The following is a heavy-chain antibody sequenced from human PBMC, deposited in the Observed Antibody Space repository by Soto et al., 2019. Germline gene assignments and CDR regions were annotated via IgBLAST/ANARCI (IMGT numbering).Heavy chain of an antibody. Sequence: GGSLRLSCAASGFTFSSYAMSWVRQAPGKGLEWVSAISGSGGSTYYADSVKGRFTISRDNSKNTLYLQMNSLRAEDTAVYYCSCEYCSGGSCSGAFDYWGQGTLVTVSS. CDR2: ISGSGGST. CDR3: SCEYCSGGSCSGAFDY. J-gene: IGHJ4*02. D-gene: IGHD2-15*01. V-gene: IGHV3-23*01. CDR1: GFTFSSYA.